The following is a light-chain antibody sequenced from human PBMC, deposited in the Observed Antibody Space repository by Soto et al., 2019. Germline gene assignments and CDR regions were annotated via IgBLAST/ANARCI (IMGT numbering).Light chain of an antibody. CDR1: GSNIGSNT. V-gene: IGLV1-44*01. CDR3: GAWDDSLNGTV. J-gene: IGLJ2*01. Sequence: QSVLTQPPSASGTPGQRVIISCSGSGSNIGSNTVNWYQQLPGAAPKVLIHHDTQRPSGVPDRFSGYKSGISASLAISGLHSADDVDYDCGAWDDSLNGTVFGGGTKVTV. CDR2: HDT.